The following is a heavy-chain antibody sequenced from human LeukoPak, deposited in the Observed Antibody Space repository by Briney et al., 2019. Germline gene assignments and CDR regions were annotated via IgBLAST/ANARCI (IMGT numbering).Heavy chain of an antibody. CDR1: GFTFSDFY. CDR2: ISKDGTTI. CDR3: VRERIWRTVDF. D-gene: IGHD3-16*01. V-gene: IGHV3-11*01. Sequence: GGSLRLSCAASGFTFSDFYMSWIRQAPGKGLEWISYISKDGTTIYYADSVKGRFTISRDNGKNSLYLQMSSLRAEDTAVYYCVRERIWRTVDFWGQGTLVTVSS. J-gene: IGHJ4*02.